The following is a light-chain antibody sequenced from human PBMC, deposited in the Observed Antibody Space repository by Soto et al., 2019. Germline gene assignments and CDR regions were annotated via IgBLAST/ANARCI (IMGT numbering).Light chain of an antibody. Sequence: QSVLTQPASVSGSPGQSITISCTGTSSDVGNYNYVSWYQQYPGKAPKLMIFDVSNRPSGVSNRFSGSKSGNTASLTISGLQAEDEADYYCSSRTNRDTRVFGGVTKLTVL. J-gene: IGLJ2*01. CDR1: SSDVGNYNY. CDR3: SSRTNRDTRV. CDR2: DVS. V-gene: IGLV2-14*01.